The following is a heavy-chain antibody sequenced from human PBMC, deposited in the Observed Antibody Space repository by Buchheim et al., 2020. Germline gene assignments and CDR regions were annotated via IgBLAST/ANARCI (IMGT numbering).Heavy chain of an antibody. D-gene: IGHD6-13*01. J-gene: IGHJ5*02. CDR2: IYTSGST. V-gene: IGHV4-61*02. CDR1: GGSISSGSYY. Sequence: QVQLQESGPGLVKPSQTLSLTCTVSGGSISSGSYYWSWIRQPAGKGLEWIGRIYTSGSTNYNPSLKSRVTIPVDTSKNQFSLKLSSVTAADTAVYYCARTYSSSWYLSWWFDPWGQGTL. CDR3: ARTYSSSWYLSWWFDP.